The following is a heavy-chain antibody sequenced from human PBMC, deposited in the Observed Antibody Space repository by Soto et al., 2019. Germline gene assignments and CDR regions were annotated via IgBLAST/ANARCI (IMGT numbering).Heavy chain of an antibody. CDR3: ATEPIAAAGKIYYYYYGMDV. CDR2: FIPIFGTA. D-gene: IGHD6-13*01. V-gene: IGHV1-69*12. Sequence: QVQLVQSGAEVKKPGSSVKVSCRASEGTFSGFASSWLQQAPGQGLGGWGGFIPIFGTANYAQKFQGRVTITADESTSTAYMELSSLRSEDTAVYYCATEPIAAAGKIYYYYYGMDVWGQGTTVTVSS. J-gene: IGHJ6*02. CDR1: EGTFSGFA.